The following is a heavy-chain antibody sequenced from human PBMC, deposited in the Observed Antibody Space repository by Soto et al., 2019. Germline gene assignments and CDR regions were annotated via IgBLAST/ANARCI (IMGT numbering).Heavy chain of an antibody. CDR2: IRGTGGET. D-gene: IGHD3-10*01. J-gene: IGHJ4*02. V-gene: IGHV3-23*01. Sequence: EVQLLESGGGMVQPGGSLIGSCAASGFTFRNFVLSWVRQARGKGVEWVSAIRGTGGETFYSDSVKGPFTISRDNSKNTLYLQMNSLREAETALYFWAQDRGRGEGSPAHHYWGQGTLVTVSS. CDR3: AQDRGRGEGSPAHHY. CDR1: GFTFRNFV.